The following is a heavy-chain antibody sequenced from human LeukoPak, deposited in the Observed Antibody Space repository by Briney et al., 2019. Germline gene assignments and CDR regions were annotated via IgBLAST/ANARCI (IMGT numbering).Heavy chain of an antibody. J-gene: IGHJ4*02. CDR2: TFYRSIWNY. CDR1: GDSVSSNSAA. V-gene: IGHV6-1*01. Sequence: SQTLSLTCAISGDSVSSNSAAWNWIRQSPSGGLEWLGRTFYRSIWNYEYGVSVRSRITINPDTSMNQFSLQLNSVTPEDSAVYYCVRGGGNFDYWGQGTLVTVSS. CDR3: VRGGGNFDY.